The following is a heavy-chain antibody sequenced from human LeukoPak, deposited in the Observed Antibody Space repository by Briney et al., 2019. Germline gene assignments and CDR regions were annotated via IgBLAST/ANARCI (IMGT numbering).Heavy chain of an antibody. CDR2: INHSGST. CDR1: GGSSTNYF. CDR3: ARDRGTWNDDGFDY. J-gene: IGHJ4*02. Sequence: SETLSLTCVLYGGSSTNYFWSWIRQPPGKGLEWIGEINHSGSTNYNPSLKSRVTMSVDTSKNQFSLKLSSVTAADTAVYYCARDRGTWNDDGFDYWGQGTLVTVSS. V-gene: IGHV4-34*01. D-gene: IGHD1-1*01.